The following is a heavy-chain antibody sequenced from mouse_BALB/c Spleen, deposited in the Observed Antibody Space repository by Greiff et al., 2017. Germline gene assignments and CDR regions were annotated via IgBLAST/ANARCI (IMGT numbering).Heavy chain of an antibody. CDR3: ARELGRGAMDY. CDR2: ISNLAYSI. J-gene: IGHJ4*01. V-gene: IGHV5-15*02. CDR1: GFTFSDYG. Sequence: EVQLVESGGGLVKPGGSRKLSCAASGFTFSDYGMAWVRQAPGKGPEWVAFISNLAYSIYYADTVTGRFTISRENAKNTLYLEMSSLRSEDTAMYYCARELGRGAMDYWGQGTSVTVSS. D-gene: IGHD4-1*01.